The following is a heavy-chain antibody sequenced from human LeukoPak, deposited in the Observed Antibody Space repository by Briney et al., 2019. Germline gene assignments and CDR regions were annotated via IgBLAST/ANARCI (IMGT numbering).Heavy chain of an antibody. CDR1: GFTFSSYE. D-gene: IGHD6-19*01. CDR3: ARVGDSSGWYPHYFDY. V-gene: IGHV3-48*03. Sequence: PGGSLRLSCAASGFTFSSYEINWVRQAPGKVLEWVSYISSSGSTIYYADSVKGRFTISRDNAKNSLYLQMDSLRAEDTAVYYCARVGDSSGWYPHYFDYWGQGTLVTVSS. CDR2: ISSSGSTI. J-gene: IGHJ4*02.